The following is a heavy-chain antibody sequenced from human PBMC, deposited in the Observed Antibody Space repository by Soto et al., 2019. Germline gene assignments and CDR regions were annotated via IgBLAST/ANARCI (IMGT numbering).Heavy chain of an antibody. Sequence: GGSLRLSCAASGLTFTYAWMTWVRQSPGKGLEWVGRIKSKAGGETTDYAAPVKGRFTISRDDSKNTLYLEMNSLKTEDTAVYYGNHQGDFYARLDSWAQGTLVTVSS. V-gene: IGHV3-15*07. J-gene: IGHJ4*02. D-gene: IGHD3-22*01. CDR1: GLTFTYAW. CDR2: IKSKAGGETT. CDR3: NHQGDFYARLDS.